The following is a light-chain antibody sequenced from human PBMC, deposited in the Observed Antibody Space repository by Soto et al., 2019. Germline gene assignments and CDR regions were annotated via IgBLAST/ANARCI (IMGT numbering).Light chain of an antibody. CDR1: QSISSW. V-gene: IGKV1-5*03. CDR2: KAS. CDR3: QQYNSYSYT. J-gene: IGKJ2*01. Sequence: DIQMTQSPSTLSASVGDRVTITCRASQSISSWLAWYQQKPGKAPKLLIYKASSLESGVPSRFSGSGSGTEFTLTISSLQPDDFATSYCQQYNSYSYTFGQAT.